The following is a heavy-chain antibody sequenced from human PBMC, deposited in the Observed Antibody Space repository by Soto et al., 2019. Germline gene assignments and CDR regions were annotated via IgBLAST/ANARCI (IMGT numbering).Heavy chain of an antibody. CDR3: ARGPYYYGSGSYPEQKHWFDP. CDR2: ISAYNGNT. J-gene: IGHJ5*02. CDR1: GYTFTSYG. D-gene: IGHD3-10*01. Sequence: ASVKVSCKASGYTFTSYGISWARQAPGQGLEWMGWISAYNGNTNYAQKLQGRVTMTTDTSTSTAYMELRSLRSDDTAVYYCARGPYYYGSGSYPEQKHWFDPWGQGTLVT. V-gene: IGHV1-18*01.